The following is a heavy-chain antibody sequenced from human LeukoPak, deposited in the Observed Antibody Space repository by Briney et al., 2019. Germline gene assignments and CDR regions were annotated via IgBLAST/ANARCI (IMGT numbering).Heavy chain of an antibody. CDR1: GYTLTELS. V-gene: IGHV1-24*01. D-gene: IGHD2/OR15-2a*01. Sequence: ASVKVSCKVSGYTLTELSMHWVRQAPGKGLEWMGGFDPEDGETIYAQKFQGRVTMTKDTSTDTAYMELSSLRSEDTAVYYCATVALTALGLPYYFDYWGQGTLVTVSS. CDR2: FDPEDGET. J-gene: IGHJ4*02. CDR3: ATVALTALGLPYYFDY.